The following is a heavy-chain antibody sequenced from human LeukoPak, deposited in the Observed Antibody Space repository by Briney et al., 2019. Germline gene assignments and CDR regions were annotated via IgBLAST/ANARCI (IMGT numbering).Heavy chain of an antibody. Sequence: SVRVSCKASGGTFSSYTISWVRQAPGQGLEWMGRIIPILGIANYAQKFQGRVTITADKSTSTAYMELSSLRSEDTAVYYCARDRGLASGSYPRDYWGQGTLVTVSS. CDR3: ARDRGLASGSYPRDY. CDR2: IIPILGIA. V-gene: IGHV1-69*04. J-gene: IGHJ4*02. CDR1: GGTFSSYT. D-gene: IGHD1-26*01.